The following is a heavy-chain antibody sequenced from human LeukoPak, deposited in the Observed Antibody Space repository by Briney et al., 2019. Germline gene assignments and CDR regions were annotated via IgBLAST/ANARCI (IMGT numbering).Heavy chain of an antibody. V-gene: IGHV4-59*01. Sequence: SETLSLTCTVSGGSISSYYWSWIRQPPGKGLEWIGYIYYSGSTNYNPSLKSRVTISVGTSKNQFSLKLSSVTAADTAVYYCAREVEEMGFDYWGQGTLVTVSS. CDR1: GGSISSYY. J-gene: IGHJ4*02. CDR3: AREVEEMGFDY. D-gene: IGHD2-15*01. CDR2: IYYSGST.